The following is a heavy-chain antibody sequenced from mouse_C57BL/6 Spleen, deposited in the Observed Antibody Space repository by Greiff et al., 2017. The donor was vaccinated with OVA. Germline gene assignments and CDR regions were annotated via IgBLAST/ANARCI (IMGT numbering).Heavy chain of an antibody. CDR2: IAPEDGET. J-gene: IGHJ2*01. Sequence: EVQLQQSGAELVKPGASVKLSCTASGFNIKDYYMHWVKQRTEQGMEWIGRIAPEDGETKYAPKFQGKATITVDTSSKTAYLHLSSLTSEDTAVYYCAWSMVTFDYQGQSTTLAVAS. D-gene: IGHD2-2*01. V-gene: IGHV14-2*01. CDR3: AWSMVTFDY. CDR1: GFNIKDYY.